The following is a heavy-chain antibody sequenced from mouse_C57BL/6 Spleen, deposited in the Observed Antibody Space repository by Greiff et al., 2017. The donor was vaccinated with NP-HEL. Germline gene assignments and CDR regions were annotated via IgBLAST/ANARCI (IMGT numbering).Heavy chain of an antibody. D-gene: IGHD1-1*01. CDR2: IDPEDGDT. Sequence: EVKLMESGAELVRPGASVKLSCTASGFNIKDYYMHWVKQRPEQGLEWIGRIDPEDGDTEYAPKFQGKATMTADTSSNTAYLQLSSLTSEDTAVYYCTRATVVVPMDYWGQGTSVTVSS. V-gene: IGHV14-1*01. J-gene: IGHJ4*01. CDR1: GFNIKDYY. CDR3: TRATVVVPMDY.